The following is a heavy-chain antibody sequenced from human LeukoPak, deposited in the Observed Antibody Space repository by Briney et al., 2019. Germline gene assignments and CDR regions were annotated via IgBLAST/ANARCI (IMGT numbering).Heavy chain of an antibody. Sequence: PGGSLRLSCAASGFTFSSYSMNWVRQAPGKGLEWVSYISSSSSYIYYADSVKGRFTISRDNAKNSLYLQMNSLRAEDTAVYYCARESYDYGDYGFDYWGQGTLVTVSS. CDR3: ARESYDYGDYGFDY. D-gene: IGHD4-17*01. V-gene: IGHV3-21*01. CDR2: ISSSSSYI. J-gene: IGHJ4*02. CDR1: GFTFSSYS.